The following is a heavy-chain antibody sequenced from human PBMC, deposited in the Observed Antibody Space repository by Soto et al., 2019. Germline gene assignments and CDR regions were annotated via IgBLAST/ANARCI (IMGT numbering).Heavy chain of an antibody. Sequence: QVQLVESGGGVVQAGTSLRLSCAASGFTFTSSGMHWVRQAPGKGLEWVAVISYDGGNKYYGDFVRGRFTISRDNSNNTRYLEMKSLRVEDSAVDYCAKVRFGRGILSNTMEVWGQGTTVTVSS. CDR2: ISYDGGNK. CDR1: GFTFTSSG. CDR3: AKVRFGRGILSNTMEV. V-gene: IGHV3-30*18. D-gene: IGHD3-16*01. J-gene: IGHJ6*02.